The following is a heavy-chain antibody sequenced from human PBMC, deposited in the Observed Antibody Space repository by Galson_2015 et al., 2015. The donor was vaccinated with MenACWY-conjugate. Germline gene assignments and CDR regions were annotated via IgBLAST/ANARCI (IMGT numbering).Heavy chain of an antibody. CDR2: IYYSGST. D-gene: IGHD6-13*01. Sequence: SETLSLTCTVSGGSISSSSYYWGWIRQPPGKGLEWIGSIYYSGSTYYNPSLKSRVTISVDTSKNQFSLKLSSVTAADTAVYYCASPGATGYSSSHNINWYFDLWGRGTLVTVSS. CDR1: GGSISSSSYY. V-gene: IGHV4-39*07. CDR3: ASPGATGYSSSHNINWYFDL. J-gene: IGHJ2*01.